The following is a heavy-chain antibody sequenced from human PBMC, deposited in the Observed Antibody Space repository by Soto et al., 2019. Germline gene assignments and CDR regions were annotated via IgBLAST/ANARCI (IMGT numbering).Heavy chain of an antibody. D-gene: IGHD2-15*01. J-gene: IGHJ6*03. CDR1: GFIVSSDY. CDR2: IYSGGST. Sequence: VQLVESGGGLVQPGGSLRLSCAASGFIVSSDYMTWVRQAPGKGLEWVSVIYSGGSTKYADSVKGRFIISRDNSKNSLYLQMNSLRAEDTAVYHCARGCSGGSCYYYYMDVWGKGTTVTVSS. CDR3: ARGCSGGSCYYYYMDV. V-gene: IGHV3-66*01.